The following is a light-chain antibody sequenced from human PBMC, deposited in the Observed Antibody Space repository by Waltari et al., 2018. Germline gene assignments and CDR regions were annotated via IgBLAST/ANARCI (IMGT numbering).Light chain of an antibody. CDR1: SDDVGGFAY. CDR2: DVT. J-gene: IGLJ1*01. CDR3: CSYAGSPYV. V-gene: IGLV2-11*01. Sequence: QSALTQPRPVSGSPGQSVTISCTGTSDDVGGFAYVSWYQQHPGKAPKVIIYDVTKRPSGVPHRFSGSKSGNTASLTISGLQAEDDADYYCCSYAGSPYVFGTGTKVTVL.